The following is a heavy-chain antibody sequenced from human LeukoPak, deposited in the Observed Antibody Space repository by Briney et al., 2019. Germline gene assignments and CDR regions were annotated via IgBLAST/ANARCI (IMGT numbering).Heavy chain of an antibody. J-gene: IGHJ4*02. V-gene: IGHV1-46*01. CDR2: INPSGGST. Sequence: ASVKVSCKASGYTFTTYYLHWVRQAPGQGLEWMGLINPSGGSTSYAQKFKGRVTMTRETSTSTVYMELSSLRSEDTAVYYCARIIAASATWDYWGQGTLVTVSS. D-gene: IGHD6-13*01. CDR1: GYTFTTYY. CDR3: ARIIAASATWDY.